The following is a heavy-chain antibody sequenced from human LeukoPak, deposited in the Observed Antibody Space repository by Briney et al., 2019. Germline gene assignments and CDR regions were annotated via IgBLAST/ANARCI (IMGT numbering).Heavy chain of an antibody. J-gene: IGHJ4*02. D-gene: IGHD3-9*01. CDR2: ISPSGGST. Sequence: ASVKVSCKAFGYTFTGYWMHWVRQAPGQGPEWMGVISPSGGSTIYAQKFKGRVTLTRDMSTSADYLELSSLRSEDTAVYYCARDRGVLRYFDWLFEFDYWGQGTLVTVSS. CDR1: GYTFTGYW. V-gene: IGHV1-46*01. CDR3: ARDRGVLRYFDWLFEFDY.